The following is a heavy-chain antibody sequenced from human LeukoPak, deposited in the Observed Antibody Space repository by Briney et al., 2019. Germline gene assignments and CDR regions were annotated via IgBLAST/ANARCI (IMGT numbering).Heavy chain of an antibody. CDR2: INPNSGNT. D-gene: IGHD5-18*01. Sequence: ASVKVSCKASGYTFTGYYMHWVRQAPGQGLEWMGWINPNSGNTGYAQKFQGRVTMTRNTSISTAYMELSSLRSEDTAVYYCARWTVWIQLWLRRGSGAFDIWGQGTMVTVSS. CDR1: GYTFTGYY. CDR3: ARWTVWIQLWLRRGSGAFDI. V-gene: IGHV1-8*02. J-gene: IGHJ3*02.